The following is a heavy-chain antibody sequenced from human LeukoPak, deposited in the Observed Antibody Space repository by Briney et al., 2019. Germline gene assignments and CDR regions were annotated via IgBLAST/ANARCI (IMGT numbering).Heavy chain of an antibody. J-gene: IGHJ4*02. D-gene: IGHD2-15*01. V-gene: IGHV3-7*01. CDR1: GIMFKNYW. CDR3: ARRGWQFDS. Sequence: GESLRLSCEASGIMFKNYWMSWVRQAPGKGLEWVANIKEDGSEKNHVDSVEGRFTISRDNARNSLYLQMNSLRAEDTAVYYCARRGWQFDSWGQGTLVAVSS. CDR2: IKEDGSEK.